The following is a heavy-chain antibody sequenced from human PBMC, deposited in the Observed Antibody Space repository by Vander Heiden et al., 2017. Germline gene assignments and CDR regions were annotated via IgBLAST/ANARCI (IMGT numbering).Heavy chain of an antibody. CDR3: ARGNYGMDV. CDR1: GFTFSHYF. J-gene: IGHJ6*02. V-gene: IGHV3-74*01. CDR2: INGDGSTT. Sequence: EVQLVVSGGGLVQPGGSRRLSCAASGFTFSHYFIHWVRQAPGKGLVWVSNINGDGSTTNYADSVKGRFTISRDNAKNTLYLQMNKLRAEDTAVYYCARGNYGMDVWGQGTTVTVS.